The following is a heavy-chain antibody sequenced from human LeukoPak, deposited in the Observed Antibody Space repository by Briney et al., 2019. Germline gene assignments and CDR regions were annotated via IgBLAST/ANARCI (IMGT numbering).Heavy chain of an antibody. CDR1: GDSIIGYY. V-gene: IGHV4-39*07. Sequence: SETLSLTCSVSGDSIIGYYWGWIRQPPGKGLEWIGSIYYSGSTYYNPSLKSRVTISVDTSKNQFSLKLSSVTAADTAVYYCARANWNHSFDYWGQGTLVTVSS. D-gene: IGHD1-14*01. CDR2: IYYSGST. J-gene: IGHJ4*02. CDR3: ARANWNHSFDY.